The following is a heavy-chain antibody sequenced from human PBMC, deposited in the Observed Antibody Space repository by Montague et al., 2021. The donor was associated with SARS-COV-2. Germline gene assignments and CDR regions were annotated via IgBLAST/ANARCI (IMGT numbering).Heavy chain of an antibody. CDR1: GFSLSTSGVG. CDR2: IYWDDDK. V-gene: IGHV2-5*02. D-gene: IGHD6-13*01. Sequence: PALVKPSQTLTLTCTFSGFSLSTSGVGVGWIRQPPGKALEWLALIYWDDDKRYSPSLKSRLTITKDTSKNQVVLTMTNMDPVDTATYYCAHRIGIEAVSNGFRFDAWGQGTLVTVSS. J-gene: IGHJ5*02. CDR3: AHRIGIEAVSNGFRFDA.